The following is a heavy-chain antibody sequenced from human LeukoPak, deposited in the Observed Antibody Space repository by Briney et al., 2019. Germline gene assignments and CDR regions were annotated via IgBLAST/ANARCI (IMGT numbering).Heavy chain of an antibody. CDR2: ISGSGGST. D-gene: IGHD3-16*01. V-gene: IGHV3-23*01. J-gene: IGHJ4*02. CDR3: ARDGVSFDY. CDR1: GFTFSSYA. Sequence: GGSLRLSCAASGFTFSSYAMSWVRQAPGKGLEWVSAISGSGGSTYYADSVKGRFTISRDNAKNSLYLQMNSLRAEDTVIYYCARDGVSFDYWGQGTLVTVSS.